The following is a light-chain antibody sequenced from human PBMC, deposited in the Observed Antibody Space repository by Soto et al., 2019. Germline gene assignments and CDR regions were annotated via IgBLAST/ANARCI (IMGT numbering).Light chain of an antibody. Sequence: QSVLTQPPSVSAAPGQKVTISCSGSSSNIGPYYVSWYQQLPGTAPKLLIYENNKRPSGIPDRFSGSKSGTSATLGITGLQTGDEADYYCGTWDSGLSAGVFGGGTKLTVL. J-gene: IGLJ3*02. CDR3: GTWDSGLSAGV. CDR1: SSNIGPYY. CDR2: ENN. V-gene: IGLV1-51*02.